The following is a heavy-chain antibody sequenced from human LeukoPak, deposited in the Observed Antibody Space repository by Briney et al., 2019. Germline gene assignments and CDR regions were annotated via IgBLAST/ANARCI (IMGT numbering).Heavy chain of an antibody. V-gene: IGHV3-7*01. D-gene: IGHD3-22*01. CDR2: IKQDGSEK. CDR3: ARDEYYYDSSGFDLDY. J-gene: IGHJ4*02. CDR1: GFTFSSYW. Sequence: GGSLRLSCAASGFTFSSYWMSWVRQAPGKGLEWVANIKQDGSEKYYVDSVKGRFTISRDNAKNSLYLQMNSLRAEDTAVYYCARDEYYYDSSGFDLDYWGQGTLVTVSS.